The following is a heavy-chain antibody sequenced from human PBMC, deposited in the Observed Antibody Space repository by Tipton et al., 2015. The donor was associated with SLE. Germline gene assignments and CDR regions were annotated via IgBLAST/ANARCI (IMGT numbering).Heavy chain of an antibody. CDR2: IYYSGST. CDR1: GGSISSSRYY. Sequence: LRLSCTVSGGSISSSRYYWGWIRQPPGKGLEWIGSIYYSGSTYYNPSLKSRVTISVDTSKNQFSLKLSSVTAADTAVYYCARITNYYGMDVWGQGTTVTVSS. V-gene: IGHV4-39*01. D-gene: IGHD3-3*01. CDR3: ARITNYYGMDV. J-gene: IGHJ6*02.